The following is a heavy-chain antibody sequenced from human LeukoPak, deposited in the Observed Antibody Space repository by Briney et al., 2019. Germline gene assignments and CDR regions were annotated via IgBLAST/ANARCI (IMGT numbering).Heavy chain of an antibody. CDR1: GFSFSSYA. D-gene: IGHD6-19*01. J-gene: IGHJ4*02. V-gene: IGHV3-23*01. CDR2: ISGSGDNT. CDR3: AKRSGYTTGWFFDF. Sequence: HSGGSLRLSGAPSGFSFSSYAISWVRQAPGKGMEWVSSISGSGDNTYYAESVKGRFTIYRDNSKNTLFLQMNSLRAEDTAVFYCAKRSGYTTGWFFDFWGQGTLVNV.